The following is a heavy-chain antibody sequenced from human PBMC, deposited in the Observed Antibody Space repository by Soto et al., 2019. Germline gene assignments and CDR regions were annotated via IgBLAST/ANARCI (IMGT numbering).Heavy chain of an antibody. CDR1: GFTFSDYA. V-gene: IGHV3-48*01. CDR3: TREGI. J-gene: IGHJ4*02. Sequence: EVKLVESGGGLAQPGGSLRLSCAASGFTFSDYAMNWVRQVPGKGLEWISQIASSGTPIYYADSVRGRFTISRDNAENSLYLQMNSLRAEDTAVYFCTREGIWGQGTLVTVSS. CDR2: IASSGTPI.